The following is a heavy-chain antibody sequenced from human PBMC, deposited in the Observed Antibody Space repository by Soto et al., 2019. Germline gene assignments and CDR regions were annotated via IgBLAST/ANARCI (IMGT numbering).Heavy chain of an antibody. CDR1: GYSFTSYW. V-gene: IGHV5-51*01. CDR2: IYPGDSDT. Sequence: GESLKISCKGSGYSFTSYWIGWVRQMPGKGLEWMGIIYPGDSDTRYSPSFQGQVTISADKSISTAYLQWSSLKASDTAMYYCARRLGLYGSGSYSYYYYGMDVWGQGTTVTVSS. D-gene: IGHD3-10*01. J-gene: IGHJ6*02. CDR3: ARRLGLYGSGSYSYYYYGMDV.